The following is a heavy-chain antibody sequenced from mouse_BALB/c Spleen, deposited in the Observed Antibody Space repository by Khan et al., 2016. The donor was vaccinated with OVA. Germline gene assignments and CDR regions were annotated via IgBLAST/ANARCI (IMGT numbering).Heavy chain of an antibody. J-gene: IGHJ3*01. CDR3: IRGYYGDPFAY. V-gene: IGHV5-4*02. Sequence: EVELVESGGGLVKPGGSLKLSCEASGFTFSDYYMYWVRQTPEKRLEWVATISDVGSYIYFLDNVKGRFTISRDNAKNNLYLQRNSLKSEDTATYYCIRGYYGDPFAYWGHGTLVTVSA. CDR1: GFTFSDYY. CDR2: ISDVGSYI. D-gene: IGHD2-13*01.